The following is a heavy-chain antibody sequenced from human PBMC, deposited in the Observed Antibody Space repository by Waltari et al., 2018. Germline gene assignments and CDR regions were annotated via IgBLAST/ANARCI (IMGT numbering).Heavy chain of an antibody. D-gene: IGHD3-3*01. J-gene: IGHJ4*02. Sequence: QVQLQESGPGLVKPLETLSLTCVVSGYSISSVYYWGWIRQPPGKGLERIGRIYHSGSTYYNPSHKSRVTMSIDTSRNPFSLRLTSVTAAYTAVYYCARHGTRITMTSSFHYWGQGTLVTVSS. CDR1: GYSISSVYY. CDR2: IYHSGST. V-gene: IGHV4-38-2*01. CDR3: ARHGTRITMTSSFHY.